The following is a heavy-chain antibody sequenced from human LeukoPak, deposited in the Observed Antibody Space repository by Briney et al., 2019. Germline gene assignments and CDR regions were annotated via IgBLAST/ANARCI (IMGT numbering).Heavy chain of an antibody. Sequence: SETLSLTCTGSGGSVSSGSYYWNWIRPPPGKGLEWFGYMHYSGRSNYNPSLKSRVTISVDTSKNQFSLKLTSVTAADTAVYDCARGGVGATYAGFDYWGQGTLVTVSS. CDR1: GGSVSSGSYY. V-gene: IGHV4-61*01. J-gene: IGHJ4*02. CDR2: MHYSGRS. CDR3: ARGGVGATYAGFDY. D-gene: IGHD2-8*01.